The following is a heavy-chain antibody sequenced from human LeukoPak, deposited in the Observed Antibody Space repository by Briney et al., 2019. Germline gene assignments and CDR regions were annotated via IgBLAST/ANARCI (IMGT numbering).Heavy chain of an antibody. CDR3: ARLLGGDYYDSSSQSNWFDP. CDR1: GYSISSGYY. J-gene: IGHJ5*02. V-gene: IGHV4-38-2*01. CDR2: VYHSGST. Sequence: PSETLSLTCAVSGYSISSGYYWGWIRQPPGEGLEWIGSVYHSGSTYYNPSLKSRVTISVDTSKNQFSLKLSSVTAADTAVYYCARLLGGDYYDSSSQSNWFDPWGQGTLVTVSS. D-gene: IGHD3-22*01.